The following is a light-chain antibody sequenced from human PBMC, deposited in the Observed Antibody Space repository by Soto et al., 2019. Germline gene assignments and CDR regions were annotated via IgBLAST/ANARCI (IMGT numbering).Light chain of an antibody. J-gene: IGLJ3*02. Sequence: QSVLTQPPSVSGAPGQRVTISCTGSSSNIGAGFDVHWYQQLPGTAPKPLIYSNINRPSGVPDRFSGSKSGTSASLAITGLRTEDEADYYCQSYDSSLSAWVFGGGTKLTVL. V-gene: IGLV1-40*01. CDR3: QSYDSSLSAWV. CDR1: SSNIGAGFD. CDR2: SNI.